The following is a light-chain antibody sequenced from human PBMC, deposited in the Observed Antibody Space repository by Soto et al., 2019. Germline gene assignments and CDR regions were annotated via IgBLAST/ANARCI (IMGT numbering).Light chain of an antibody. CDR2: DAS. CDR3: QQRSNWPRT. CDR1: QSFSSY. V-gene: IGKV3-11*01. J-gene: IGKJ1*01. Sequence: EIVLTQSPATLSLSPGEISTLSCRASQSFSSYLAWYQQKPGQAPRLLIYDASNRASGIPARFSGSGSGTDFTLTISSLEPEDFAVYYCQQRSNWPRTFGQGTKVEIK.